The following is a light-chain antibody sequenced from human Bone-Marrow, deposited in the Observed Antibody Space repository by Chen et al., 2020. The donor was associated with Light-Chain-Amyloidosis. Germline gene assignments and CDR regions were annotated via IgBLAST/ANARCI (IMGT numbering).Light chain of an antibody. Sequence: SYELTQPPSVSVSPGPTARITCSGDDLPTKYAYWYQQKRGQAPGLVIHRDTERPSAFAERLSGSSSGTTATLTIGGVQTEDSAEVHCQAADSRGTSEVIFGGGTKLTV. CDR3: QAADSRGTSEVI. V-gene: IGLV3-25*03. J-gene: IGLJ2*01. CDR1: DLPTKY. CDR2: RDT.